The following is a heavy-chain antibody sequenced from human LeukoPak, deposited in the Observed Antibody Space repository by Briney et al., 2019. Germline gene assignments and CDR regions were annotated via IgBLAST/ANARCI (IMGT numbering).Heavy chain of an antibody. CDR3: AASYGDYVLYFQH. CDR2: INPNSGGT. D-gene: IGHD4-17*01. Sequence: ASVKVSCKASGYTFTGYYMHWVRQAPGQGLEWMGWINPNSGGTNYAQKFQGRVIMTRDTSISTAYMELSRLRSDDTAVYYCAASYGDYVLYFQHWGQGTLVTVSS. CDR1: GYTFTGYY. V-gene: IGHV1-2*02. J-gene: IGHJ1*01.